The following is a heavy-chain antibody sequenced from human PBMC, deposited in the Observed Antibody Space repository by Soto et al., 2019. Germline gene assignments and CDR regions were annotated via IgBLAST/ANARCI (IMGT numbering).Heavy chain of an antibody. CDR2: IHYSGST. J-gene: IGHJ4*02. CDR1: GGSISSGGYF. D-gene: IGHD3-3*01. CDR3: ARFWSGYLDY. V-gene: IGHV4-31*02. Sequence: LCGGSISSGGYFWTWIRQHPGKGLEWIGFIHYSGSTYYNASLKSRVIISVDTSKNQFSLKVSSVTAADTALYYCARFWSGYLDYWGQGTLVTVSS.